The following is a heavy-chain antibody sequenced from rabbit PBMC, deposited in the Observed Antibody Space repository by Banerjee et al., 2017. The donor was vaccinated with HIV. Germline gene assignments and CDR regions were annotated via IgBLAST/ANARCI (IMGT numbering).Heavy chain of an antibody. V-gene: IGHV1S45*01. J-gene: IGHJ4*01. D-gene: IGHD2-1*01. CDR1: GFSFSHKYV. CDR3: ARGGGGGYGLNL. Sequence: QEQLVESGGGLVKPGRSLTLSCKASGFSFSHKYVVCWVRQAPGKGLEWIACINTGDGSTYYASWAKGRFTISKTSSTTVTLQMTSLTAADTATYFCARGGGGGYGLNLWGPGTLVTVS. CDR2: INTGDGST.